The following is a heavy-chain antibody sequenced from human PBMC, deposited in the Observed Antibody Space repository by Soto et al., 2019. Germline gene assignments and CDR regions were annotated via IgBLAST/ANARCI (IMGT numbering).Heavy chain of an antibody. J-gene: IGHJ6*02. Sequence: GGSLRLSCAASGFTFSSYGMHWVRQAPGKGLEWVAVIWYDGSNKYYADSVKGRFTISRDNSKNTLYLQMNSLRAEDTAVYYCARDTLYVAAGTVYYYYYYGMDVWGQGTTVTVSS. CDR2: IWYDGSNK. CDR1: GFTFSSYG. CDR3: ARDTLYVAAGTVYYYYYYGMDV. V-gene: IGHV3-33*01. D-gene: IGHD6-13*01.